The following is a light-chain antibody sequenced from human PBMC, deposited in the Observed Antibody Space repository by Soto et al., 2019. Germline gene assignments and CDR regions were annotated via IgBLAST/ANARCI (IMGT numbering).Light chain of an antibody. CDR1: QSVSSSF. J-gene: IGKJ2*01. Sequence: DIVLTQSPGTLSLSPGERATLSCRASQSVSSSFVAWYQQKPGQSPRLLIYGASSRATGIPDRFSGGGSGTDFTLTISRLEPEDFAVYYCQQYGDSPPTYTFGQGTKLEIK. CDR3: QQYGDSPPTYT. V-gene: IGKV3-20*01. CDR2: GAS.